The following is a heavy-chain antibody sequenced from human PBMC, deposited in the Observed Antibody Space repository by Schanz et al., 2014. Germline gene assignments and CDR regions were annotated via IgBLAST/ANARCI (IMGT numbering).Heavy chain of an antibody. J-gene: IGHJ4*01. CDR3: AREQIMAAAGLVDY. CDR1: GFDFNSYS. Sequence: EVRLVESGGGLVQPGGSLRLSCEASGFDFNSYSMNWVRQAPGKGLEWVSSISHSGGSKYYADSVKGRFTISRDNSENTLYLQMNSLSADDTAVFYCAREQIMAAAGLVDYWGHGTLVTVSS. CDR2: ISHSGGSK. D-gene: IGHD6-13*01. V-gene: IGHV3-23*04.